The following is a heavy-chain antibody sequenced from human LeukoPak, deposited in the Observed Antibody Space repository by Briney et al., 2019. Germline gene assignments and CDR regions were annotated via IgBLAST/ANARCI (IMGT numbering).Heavy chain of an antibody. Sequence: SQTLSLSCTVSGGSISSGGYYWSWIRQHPGKGLEWIGYIYYSGNTYYNPSLKSRVTISVDTSKNQFSLKLSSATAADTAVYYCARVETGTRNFDYWGQGTLVTVSS. J-gene: IGHJ4*02. V-gene: IGHV4-31*03. D-gene: IGHD1-7*01. CDR1: GGSISSGGYY. CDR3: ARVETGTRNFDY. CDR2: IYYSGNT.